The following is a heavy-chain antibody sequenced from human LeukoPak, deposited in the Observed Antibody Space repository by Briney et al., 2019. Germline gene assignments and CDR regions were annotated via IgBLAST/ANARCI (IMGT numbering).Heavy chain of an antibody. CDR2: INPNSGGT. CDR3: AITMIVVVSAYDY. CDR1: GYTFTGYY. D-gene: IGHD3-22*01. Sequence: ASVKVSCKASGYTFTGYYMHWVRQAPGQGLEWMGWINPNSGGTNYAQKFQGRVTMTRDTSISTAYMELSRLRSDDTAVYYCAITMIVVVSAYDYWGQGTLVTVSS. V-gene: IGHV1-2*02. J-gene: IGHJ4*02.